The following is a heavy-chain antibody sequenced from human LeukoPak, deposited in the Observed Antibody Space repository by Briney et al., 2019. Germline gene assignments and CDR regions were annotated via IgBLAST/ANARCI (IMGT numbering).Heavy chain of an antibody. Sequence: PSETLSLTCAVYGGSFSGYYWSWIRQPPGKGLEWIGEINHSGSTNYNPSLKSRVTISVDTSKNQFSLKLSSVTAADTAVYYCATGIAALAQRWGQGTLVTVSS. D-gene: IGHD6-6*01. CDR1: GGSFSGYY. V-gene: IGHV4-34*01. J-gene: IGHJ4*02. CDR2: INHSGST. CDR3: ATGIAALAQR.